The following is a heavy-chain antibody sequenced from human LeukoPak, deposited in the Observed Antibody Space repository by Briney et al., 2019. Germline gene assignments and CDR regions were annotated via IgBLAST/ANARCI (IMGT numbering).Heavy chain of an antibody. CDR1: GFTFSTYA. CDR2: ITGSGYST. J-gene: IGHJ4*02. Sequence: GGSLRLSCAASGFTFSTYAMSWVRQAPGKGLEWVSAITGSGYSTYYADSVKGRLTISRDNSKNTLFLQMNSLRAEDTAEYYCAKGITAESLFDYWGQGTLVTVSS. D-gene: IGHD6-13*01. V-gene: IGHV3-23*01. CDR3: AKGITAESLFDY.